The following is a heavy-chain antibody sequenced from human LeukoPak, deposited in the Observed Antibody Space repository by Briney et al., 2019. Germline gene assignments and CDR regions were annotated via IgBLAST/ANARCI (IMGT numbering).Heavy chain of an antibody. D-gene: IGHD3-22*01. CDR2: INHSGST. CDR3: ARTYYYDSSGYYYDLNYYYYMDV. J-gene: IGHJ6*03. V-gene: IGHV4-34*01. CDR1: GGSFSGYY. Sequence: SETLSLTCAVYGGSFSGYYWSWIRQPPGKGLEWIGEINHSGSTSYNPSLKSRVTISVDTSKNQFSLKLSSVTAADTAVYYCARTYYYDSSGYYYDLNYYYYMDVWGKGTTVTVSS.